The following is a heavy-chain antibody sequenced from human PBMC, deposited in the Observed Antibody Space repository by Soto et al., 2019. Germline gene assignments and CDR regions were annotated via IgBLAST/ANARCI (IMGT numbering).Heavy chain of an antibody. D-gene: IGHD2-8*01. CDR2: IYYSGST. CDR3: ASHNGVNGTDN. Sequence: LSLTRTICSGAIGSSSYYPGWIRQPPGKGLEWIGYIYYSGSTNYNPSLQSRVTISVDTSKNQFSLKLSSVTAADTAVYYCASHNGVNGTDNWGQENLLTVSS. V-gene: IGHV4-61*05. J-gene: IGHJ4*02. CDR1: SGAIGSSSYY.